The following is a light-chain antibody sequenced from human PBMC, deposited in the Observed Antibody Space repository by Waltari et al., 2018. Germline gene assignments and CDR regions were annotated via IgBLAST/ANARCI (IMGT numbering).Light chain of an antibody. CDR2: YAS. CDR3: QQRSNWPPIT. J-gene: IGKJ5*01. Sequence: EIVLTQSPVTLSLAPGERATLSCWPSQSVGSSLACYQQKPGQAPRLLMYYASNRATGVPARFNGSGSGTDFTLTIISLQSEDSAVYYCQQRSNWPPITFGQGTRLEIK. V-gene: IGKV3-11*01. CDR1: QSVGSS.